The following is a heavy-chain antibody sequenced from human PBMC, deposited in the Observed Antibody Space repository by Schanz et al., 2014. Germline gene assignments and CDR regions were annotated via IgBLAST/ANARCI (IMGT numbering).Heavy chain of an antibody. CDR2: IGGSGDST. V-gene: IGHV3-23*01. D-gene: IGHD3-10*01. Sequence: EVQLLESGGGLVQPGGSLRLSCAASGFSFRKSAMSWVRQAPGKGLEWVSGIGGSGDSTHYADSVKGRFIISRDNSMNTVYLQMNSLRSDDAAVYYCARAQGVIRLYYGVDVWGQGTTVTVSS. CDR3: ARAQGVIRLYYGVDV. J-gene: IGHJ6*02. CDR1: GFSFRKSA.